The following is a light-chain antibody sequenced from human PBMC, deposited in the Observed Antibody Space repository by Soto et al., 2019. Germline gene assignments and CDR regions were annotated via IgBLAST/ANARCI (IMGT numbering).Light chain of an antibody. J-gene: IGKJ3*01. CDR2: AAS. CDR1: QGVGSY. Sequence: DIQLTQSPSFLSASVGDRVSITCRASQGVGSYLAWYQQKPGKAPKLLIYAASTLQSGVPSRFSGSGSGTEFTLTINSLQPEDFATYYCQQNDGYPRTFGPGTKVDIK. CDR3: QQNDGYPRT. V-gene: IGKV1-9*01.